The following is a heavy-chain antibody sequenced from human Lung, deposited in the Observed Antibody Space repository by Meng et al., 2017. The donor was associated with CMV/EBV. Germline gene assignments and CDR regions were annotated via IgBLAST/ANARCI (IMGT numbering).Heavy chain of an antibody. CDR3: ARGVKDRGPSSSSNPYSSGWYYFDY. Sequence: ASXXVSXKASGYTFTSYYMQWVRQAPGQGLEWMGIINPSGGSTSYAQKFQGRVTMTRDTSTSTVYMELSSLRSEDTAVYYCARGVKDRGPSSSSNPYSSGWYYFDYXGQGXLVTVSS. D-gene: IGHD6-19*01. J-gene: IGHJ4*02. CDR2: INPSGGST. V-gene: IGHV1-46*01. CDR1: GYTFTSYY.